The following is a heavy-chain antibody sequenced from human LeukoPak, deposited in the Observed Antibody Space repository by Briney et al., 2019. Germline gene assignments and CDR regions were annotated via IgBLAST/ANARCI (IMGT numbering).Heavy chain of an antibody. D-gene: IGHD2-2*01. V-gene: IGHV4-34*01. Sequence: SETLSLTCAVYGGSFSGYYWSWIRQPPGKGLEWIGEINHSGSTNYNPSLKSRVTMSVDTSKNQFSLKLSSVTAADTAVYYCARGGYCSSTSCYPSYPTTIGRSGFDYWGQGTLVTVSS. J-gene: IGHJ4*02. CDR3: ARGGYCSSTSCYPSYPTTIGRSGFDY. CDR2: INHSGST. CDR1: GGSFSGYY.